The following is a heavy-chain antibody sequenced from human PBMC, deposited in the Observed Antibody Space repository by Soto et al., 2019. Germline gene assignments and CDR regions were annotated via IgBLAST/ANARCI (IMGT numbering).Heavy chain of an antibody. CDR3: ARDDAFDNENGFDM. J-gene: IGHJ3*02. V-gene: IGHV3-33*01. Sequence: GGSLRLSCAVSGFPFSFYGFHWVRQSPGKGLEWLGVIVSDGSAIYHADSLEGRFFISRDNSNDILYLQMNSLRVEDTAVYYCARDDAFDNENGFDMWGQGTMVTVSS. CDR2: IVSDGSAI. CDR1: GFPFSFYG. D-gene: IGHD3-3*02.